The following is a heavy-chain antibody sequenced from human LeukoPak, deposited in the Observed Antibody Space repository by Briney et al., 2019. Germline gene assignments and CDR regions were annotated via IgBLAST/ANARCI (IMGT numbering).Heavy chain of an antibody. Sequence: PSETLSLTCTVSGGSISSYYWSWIRQPPGKGLEWIGYIYYSGSTNYNPSLKSRVTISVDTSKNQFSLKLSSVTAADTAVYYCARSSPAMVRGVNDAFDIWGQGTMVNVSS. CDR1: GGSISSYY. J-gene: IGHJ3*02. CDR2: IYYSGST. CDR3: ARSSPAMVRGVNDAFDI. V-gene: IGHV4-59*01. D-gene: IGHD3-10*01.